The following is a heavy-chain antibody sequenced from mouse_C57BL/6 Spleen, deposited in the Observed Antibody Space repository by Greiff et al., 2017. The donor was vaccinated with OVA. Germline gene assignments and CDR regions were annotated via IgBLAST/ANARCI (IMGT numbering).Heavy chain of an antibody. V-gene: IGHV1-82*01. Sequence: QVQLQQSGPELVKPGASVKISCKASGYAFSSSWMNWVKQRPGKGLEWIGRIYPGDGDTNYNGKFKGKATLTADKSSSTAYMQLSSLTSEDSAVYFCALMVTPLYYWGQGTTLTVSS. J-gene: IGHJ2*01. CDR1: GYAFSSSW. CDR3: ALMVTPLYY. D-gene: IGHD2-2*01. CDR2: IYPGDGDT.